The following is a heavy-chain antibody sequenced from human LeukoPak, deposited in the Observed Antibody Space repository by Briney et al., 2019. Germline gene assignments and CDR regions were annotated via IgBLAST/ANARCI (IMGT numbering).Heavy chain of an antibody. V-gene: IGHV5-51*01. CDR1: GFTFTSYW. J-gene: IGHJ4*02. D-gene: IGHD3-22*01. CDR3: ARLSSPYYYDSSEIDY. Sequence: GASLKISWQGSGFTFTSYWIGWVRQLPGKGLEVMGIIYPGDSDTRYSTSFQGQVTISADKYISTCSLEWSSLKASHTAMYYCARLSSPYYYDSSEIDYWGQGTLVTVSS. CDR2: IYPGDSDT.